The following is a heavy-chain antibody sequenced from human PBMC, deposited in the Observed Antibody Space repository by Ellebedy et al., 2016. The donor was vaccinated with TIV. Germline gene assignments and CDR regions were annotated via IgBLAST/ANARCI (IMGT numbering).Heavy chain of an antibody. CDR1: GYSFTTYW. D-gene: IGHD5-24*01. Sequence: GESLKISCEASGYSFTTYWIGWVRQMPGKGLEWMGSIYPGGSDIIYSPPLRGQVVMSADKSTSTAYLQWGSLRASDTAMYYCARRWDGYNFDLWGQGTLVTVSS. CDR2: IYPGGSDI. CDR3: ARRWDGYNFDL. J-gene: IGHJ4*02. V-gene: IGHV5-51*01.